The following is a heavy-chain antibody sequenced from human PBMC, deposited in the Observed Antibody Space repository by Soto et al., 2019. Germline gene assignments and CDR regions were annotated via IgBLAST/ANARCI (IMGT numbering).Heavy chain of an antibody. Sequence: QEQLVQSGAEVRRPGASVKVSCEASGYTFTDYYLHWVRQAPGQGLEWMGCIVPDSGGTNVAQKFQGRVTMTRDTSISTDYMELSGLKSDDTAIYYFARELHGGGHECWGQGSLVTVSS. CDR1: GYTFTDYY. CDR2: IVPDSGGT. CDR3: ARELHGGGHEC. V-gene: IGHV1-2*02. J-gene: IGHJ4*02. D-gene: IGHD5-18*01.